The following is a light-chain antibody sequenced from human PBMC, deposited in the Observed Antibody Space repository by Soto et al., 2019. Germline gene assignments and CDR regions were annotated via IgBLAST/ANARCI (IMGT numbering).Light chain of an antibody. CDR2: DAS. J-gene: IGKJ1*01. CDR1: QSVSGL. Sequence: EIQMTQSPSNLSASVGDTFTVNCRASQSVSGLLAWYQQKPGEAPKLLIYDASALPRGVPSRFSGSGSGTKFTLTIASLQPDDFATCYCQQYGSSPRKFGQGTKVAIK. CDR3: QQYGSSPRK. V-gene: IGKV1-5*01.